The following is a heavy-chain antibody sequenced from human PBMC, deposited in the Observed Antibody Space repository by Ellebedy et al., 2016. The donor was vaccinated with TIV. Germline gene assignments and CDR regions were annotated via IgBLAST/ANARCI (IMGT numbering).Heavy chain of an antibody. CDR1: GGSFSGYY. Sequence: SETLSLXCAVYGGSFSGYYWSWIRQPPGKGLEWIGEINHSGSTNYNPSLKSRVTISVDTSKNQFSLKLSSVTAADTAVYYCARARPLMDVWGQGTTVTVSS. V-gene: IGHV4-34*01. J-gene: IGHJ6*02. CDR3: ARARPLMDV. CDR2: INHSGST.